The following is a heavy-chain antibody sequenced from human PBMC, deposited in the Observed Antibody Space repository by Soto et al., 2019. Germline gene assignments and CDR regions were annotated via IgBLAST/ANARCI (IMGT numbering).Heavy chain of an antibody. CDR3: AHSSPYSGGFNERWFDP. V-gene: IGHV2-5*02. Sequence: QITLKESGPTLVEPTQTLTLTCTFSGFSLSTSGVGVGWVRQSPGKALEWLAFIYWDDDKRYSPSLKTRLTTTNDTSKNQVVLTMSNMDPLDTATYFCAHSSPYSGGFNERWFDPWGQGTLVTVSS. D-gene: IGHD6-25*01. CDR2: IYWDDDK. CDR1: GFSLSTSGVG. J-gene: IGHJ5*02.